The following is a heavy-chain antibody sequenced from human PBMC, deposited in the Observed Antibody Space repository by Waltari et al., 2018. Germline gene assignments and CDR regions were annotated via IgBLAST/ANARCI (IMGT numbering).Heavy chain of an antibody. Sequence: EVQLVESGGGLFQPGGSLRLSCAASGFTVSSNYMSWVRQAPGKGLDWVSVISCGGKTYDSDSVKGRFTISRDNSKNTLYLQMNSLRAEDTAVYYCARGPGEFLPIDFWGQGTLVTVSS. CDR2: ISCGGKT. V-gene: IGHV3-53*01. CDR1: GFTVSSNY. J-gene: IGHJ4*02. CDR3: ARGPGEFLPIDF. D-gene: IGHD3-10*01.